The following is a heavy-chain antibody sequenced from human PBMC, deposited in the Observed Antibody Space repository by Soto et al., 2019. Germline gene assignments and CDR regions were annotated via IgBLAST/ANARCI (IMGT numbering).Heavy chain of an antibody. D-gene: IGHD2-15*01. CDR3: AYLPCSGGSCYWFSFSGMDV. CDR1: GFSLSTSGVG. J-gene: IGHJ6*02. V-gene: IGHV2-5*02. CDR2: IYWDDDK. Sequence: QITLKESGPTLVKPTQTLTLTCTFSGFSLSTSGVGVAWIRQPQGKALEWLALIYWDDDKRYWPSLESRLTITKYTSKHLVVLTMTNMDSVDTATYYCAYLPCSGGSCYWFSFSGMDVWGQGTTVTVSS.